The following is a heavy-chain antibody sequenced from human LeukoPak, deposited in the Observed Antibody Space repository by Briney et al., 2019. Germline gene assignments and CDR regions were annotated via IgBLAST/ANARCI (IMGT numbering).Heavy chain of an antibody. D-gene: IGHD2/OR15-2a*01. V-gene: IGHV3-66*01. Sequence: GGSLRLSSAAYGFTVSSNYMSRVRQAPGKGLEWVSVIYSGGSTYYADSVQDRFTISRDNPKNMLYLQMNSLRAEDTAVYYCARDSRWSTSGMDVWGQGTTVTVSS. CDR1: GFTVSSNY. J-gene: IGHJ6*02. CDR2: IYSGGST. CDR3: ARDSRWSTSGMDV.